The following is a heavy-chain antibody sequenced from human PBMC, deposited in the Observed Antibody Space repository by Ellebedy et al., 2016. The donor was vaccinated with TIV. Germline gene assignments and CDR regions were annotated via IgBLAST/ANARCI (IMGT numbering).Heavy chain of an antibody. CDR1: GFTFSIYD. D-gene: IGHD3-10*01. J-gene: IGHJ3*02. Sequence: GGSLRLXCAASGFTFSIYDMHWVRQAPGKGLEWVSCIGTTDDTYYPGSVRGRFTISRDDAKNSLYLQMNSLRAEDTALYYCSRVRAGSSYNGEDVFDIWGQGTMVTVSS. CDR3: SRVRAGSSYNGEDVFDI. CDR2: IGTTDDT. V-gene: IGHV3-13*01.